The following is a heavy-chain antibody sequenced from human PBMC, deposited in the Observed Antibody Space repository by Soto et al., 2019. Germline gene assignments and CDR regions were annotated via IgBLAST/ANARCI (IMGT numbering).Heavy chain of an antibody. J-gene: IGHJ4*02. D-gene: IGHD3-22*01. CDR3: VRATYFSDSSGYTRCLDY. Sequence: LRLSCAGPGFTLSDHYIDWVRQAPGKGLEWVGRSRDKPQGYSTAYAASVKGRFTTSRDESKNSAYLQMNSLKTEDTAVYYCVRATYFSDSSGYTRCLDYWGQGTLVTVSS. CDR2: SRDKPQGYST. V-gene: IGHV3-72*01. CDR1: GFTLSDHY.